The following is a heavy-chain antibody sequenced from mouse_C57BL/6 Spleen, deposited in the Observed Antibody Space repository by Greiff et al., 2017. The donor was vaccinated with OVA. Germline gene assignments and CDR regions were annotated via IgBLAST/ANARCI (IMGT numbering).Heavy chain of an antibody. CDR1: GYTFTSYW. CDR3: AIYGSNYFDY. V-gene: IGHV1-52*01. Sequence: QVQLQQPGAELVRSGSSVKLSCKASGYTFTSYWMHWVKQRPIQGLEWIGNIDPSDSETHYSQKFKDKATLTVDKSSSTAYMQLSSLTSEDSAVYYCAIYGSNYFDYWGQGTTLTVSS. CDR2: IDPSDSET. J-gene: IGHJ2*01. D-gene: IGHD1-1*01.